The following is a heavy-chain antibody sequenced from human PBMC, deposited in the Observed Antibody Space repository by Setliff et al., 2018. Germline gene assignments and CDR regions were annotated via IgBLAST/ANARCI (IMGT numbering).Heavy chain of an antibody. D-gene: IGHD3-22*01. V-gene: IGHV1-18*01. CDR1: GYTFTSYA. CDR3: VRASPHHPYDSSGYYYGDY. J-gene: IGHJ4*02. CDR2: ISAYNDNT. Sequence: ASVKVSCKTSGYTFTSYAISWVRQAPGQGLEWMGWISAYNDNTNYAQKFQGRVTMTTDTSTSTAYMELTSLRSDDTAVYYCVRASPHHPYDSSGYYYGDYWGQGTLVTVSS.